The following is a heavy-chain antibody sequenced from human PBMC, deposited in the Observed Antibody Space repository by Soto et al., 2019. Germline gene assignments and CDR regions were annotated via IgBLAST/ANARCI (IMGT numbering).Heavy chain of an antibody. D-gene: IGHD5-18*01. V-gene: IGHV3-9*01. CDR2: ISGKSGSI. Sequence: EVQLVESGGGLVQPGRSLRLSCAASGFTFDDYAMHWVRQAPGKGMEWVSRISGKSGSIGYADSVKGRFIISRDNAKNSLYLQINMLRAEDTALYYCAKAVGSYGNFDYWGQGTLVTVSS. CDR1: GFTFDDYA. CDR3: AKAVGSYGNFDY. J-gene: IGHJ4*02.